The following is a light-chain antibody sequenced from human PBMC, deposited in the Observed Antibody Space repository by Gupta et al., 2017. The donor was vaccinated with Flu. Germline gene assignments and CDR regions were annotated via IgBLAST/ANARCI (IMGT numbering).Light chain of an antibody. J-gene: IGLJ2*01. CDR3: NSRDSTDNHQAV. V-gene: IGLV3-19*01. CDR2: AKN. Sequence: QTDRNTCQGDSLRNYYESWYQQKPGQAPDLLIYAKNIRPSGIPDRFSGSSSGNTATLTITGAQAEDEADYYCNSRDSTDNHQAVFGGGTKLTVL. CDR1: SLRNYY.